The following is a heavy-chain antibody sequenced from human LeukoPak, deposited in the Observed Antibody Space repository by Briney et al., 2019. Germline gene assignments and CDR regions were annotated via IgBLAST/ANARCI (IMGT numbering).Heavy chain of an antibody. CDR2: IYSGGST. Sequence: GGSLRLSCAASEFTVSSNYMSWVRQAPGKGLEWVSVIYSGGSTYYADSVEGRFTISRDNSKNTLYLQMNSLRAEDTAVYYCARYCGGDCYSGPVFDYWGQGTLVTVSS. CDR1: EFTVSSNY. J-gene: IGHJ4*02. V-gene: IGHV3-53*01. D-gene: IGHD2-21*02. CDR3: ARYCGGDCYSGPVFDY.